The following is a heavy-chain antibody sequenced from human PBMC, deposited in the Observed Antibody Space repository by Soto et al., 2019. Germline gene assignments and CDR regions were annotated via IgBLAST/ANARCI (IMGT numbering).Heavy chain of an antibody. CDR2: IIPFLGTT. CDR3: AREGYTSSSIHSFLDS. J-gene: IGHJ4*02. Sequence: SVKVSCKASGGTFSSYGISWVRQAPRQGLEWMGRIIPFLGTTNYAQNFQDRLTVTADTSTNTAFMELSSLRSDDTAVYYCAREGYTSSSIHSFLDSWGQGTLVTVSS. D-gene: IGHD6-6*01. CDR1: GGTFSSYG. V-gene: IGHV1-69*10.